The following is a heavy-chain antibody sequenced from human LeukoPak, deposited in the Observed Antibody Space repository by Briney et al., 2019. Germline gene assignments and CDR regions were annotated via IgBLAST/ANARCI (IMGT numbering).Heavy chain of an antibody. J-gene: IGHJ4*02. Sequence: GGSLRLSCAASGFTFSSYAMSWVRQAPGKGLEWVSAISGSGGSTYYTDSVKGRFTISRDNSKNTLYLQMNSLRAEDTVAYYCAKDGREGGSTSDYWGQGTLVTVSS. V-gene: IGHV3-23*01. D-gene: IGHD3-10*01. CDR2: ISGSGGST. CDR3: AKDGREGGSTSDY. CDR1: GFTFSSYA.